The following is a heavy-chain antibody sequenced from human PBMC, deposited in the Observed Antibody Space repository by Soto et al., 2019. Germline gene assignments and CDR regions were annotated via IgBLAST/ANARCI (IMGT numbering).Heavy chain of an antibody. V-gene: IGHV3-33*01. J-gene: IGHJ4*02. CDR1: GFTFSSYG. Sequence: QVQLVESGGGVVQPGRSLRLSCAASGFTFSSYGMHWVRQAPGKGLERVAVIWYDGSKKYYADSVKGRFTISSDNSKKPLYLHMNSLGAEDTAVYYCARDFGICGGDCHGQFDYWGQGTLVTVSS. D-gene: IGHD2-21*02. CDR2: IWYDGSKK. CDR3: ARDFGICGGDCHGQFDY.